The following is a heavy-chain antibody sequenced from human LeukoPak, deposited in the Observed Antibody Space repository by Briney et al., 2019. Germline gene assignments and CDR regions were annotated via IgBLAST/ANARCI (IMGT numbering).Heavy chain of an antibody. J-gene: IGHJ4*02. V-gene: IGHV1-46*01. CDR1: GYTFTSYY. CDR3: ATFPLPAPLTATPNFDY. Sequence: VASVKVSCKASGYTFTSYYMHWVRQAPGQGLEWMGIINPSGGSTSYAQKFQGRVTITADESTSTAYMELSSLRSEDTAVYYCATFPLPAPLTATPNFDYWGQGTLVTVSS. CDR2: INPSGGST. D-gene: IGHD2-21*02.